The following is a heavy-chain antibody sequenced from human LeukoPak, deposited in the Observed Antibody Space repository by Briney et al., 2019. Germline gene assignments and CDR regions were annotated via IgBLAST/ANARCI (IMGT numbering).Heavy chain of an antibody. D-gene: IGHD3-16*02. CDR1: GGTFSSYA. CDR3: ARDPIGYDYVWGSYRPSPYYYYYMDV. CDR2: MNPNSGNT. V-gene: IGHV1-8*02. J-gene: IGHJ6*03. Sequence: GASVKVSCKASGGTFSSYAISWVRQATGQGLEWMGWMNPNSGNTGYAQKFQGRVTMTRSTSISTAYMELSSLRSEDTAVYYCARDPIGYDYVWGSYRPSPYYYYYMDVWGKGTTVTISS.